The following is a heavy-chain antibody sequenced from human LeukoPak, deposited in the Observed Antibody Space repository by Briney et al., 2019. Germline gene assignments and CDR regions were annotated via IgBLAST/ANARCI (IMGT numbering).Heavy chain of an antibody. Sequence: SETLSLTCTVSGGSVNIGDNYWTWIRQPPGKGLEWIGFISYSGNTFYNPSLKSRVSMSLYTSYNHFSLNLASLTAADTAVYYCARGSGSDPWPIFDPWGQGILVTVSS. CDR1: GGSVNIGDNY. J-gene: IGHJ5*02. D-gene: IGHD3-10*01. CDR3: ARGSGSDPWPIFDP. V-gene: IGHV4-30-4*01. CDR2: ISYSGNT.